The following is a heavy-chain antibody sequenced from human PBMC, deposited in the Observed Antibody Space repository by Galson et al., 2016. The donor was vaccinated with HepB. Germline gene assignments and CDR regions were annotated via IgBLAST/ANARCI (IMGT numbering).Heavy chain of an antibody. V-gene: IGHV5-51*01. CDR2: IYPGDSAT. CDR3: ARQVGATHDH. D-gene: IGHD1-26*01. CDR1: GYSFAKYW. J-gene: IGHJ4*02. Sequence: QSGAEVKKPGEPLKISCQGSGYSFAKYWIVWVRQMPGTGLEWMGIIYPGDSATTYSPSFQGQVTISADKSISTAYLQWSSLKASDTAMYYCARQVGATHDHWGQGTLVTVSS.